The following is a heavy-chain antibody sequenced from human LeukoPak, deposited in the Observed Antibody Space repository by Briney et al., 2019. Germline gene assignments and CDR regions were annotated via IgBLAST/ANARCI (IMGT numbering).Heavy chain of an antibody. Sequence: PGGSLRLSCAASGFTFSSYSMNWVRQAPGKGLEWVSSISSSSSYIYYADSVKGRFTISRDNAKNSLYLQMNSLRAEDTAVYYCARDTYCSSTSCYHAGWALDIWGQGTMVTVSS. J-gene: IGHJ3*02. CDR1: GFTFSSYS. D-gene: IGHD2-2*01. CDR2: ISSSSSYI. V-gene: IGHV3-21*01. CDR3: ARDTYCSSTSCYHAGWALDI.